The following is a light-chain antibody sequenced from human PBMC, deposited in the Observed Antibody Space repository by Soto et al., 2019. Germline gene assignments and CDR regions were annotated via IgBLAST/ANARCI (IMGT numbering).Light chain of an antibody. CDR3: AAWDDSLNGFV. Sequence: QSVLTQPPSASGTPGQRVTISCSGSNSNIGSNTVNWYQQLPGTAPKLLIYSDNQRPSGVPDRFSGSRSGTSASLAISGPQSEDEADYYCAAWDDSLNGFVFGTGTKV. V-gene: IGLV1-44*01. CDR2: SDN. J-gene: IGLJ1*01. CDR1: NSNIGSNT.